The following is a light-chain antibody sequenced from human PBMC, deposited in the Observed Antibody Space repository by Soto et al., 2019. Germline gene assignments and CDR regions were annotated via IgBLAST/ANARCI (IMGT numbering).Light chain of an antibody. CDR1: QSVNSN. CDR3: QQYVSSPWA. CDR2: GAS. V-gene: IGKV3-20*01. J-gene: IGKJ1*01. Sequence: EIVLTQSPGTLSLSPGERASLSCRADQSVNSNLAWYQQKPGQAPRLLIYGASRRATGIPDRFTGSGSGTDFTLTISRLEPEDFAVYYCQQYVSSPWAFGQGTKVDIK.